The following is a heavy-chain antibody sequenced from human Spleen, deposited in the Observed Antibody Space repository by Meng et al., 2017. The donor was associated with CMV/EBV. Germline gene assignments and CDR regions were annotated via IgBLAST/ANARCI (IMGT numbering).Heavy chain of an antibody. D-gene: IGHD2-8*02. Sequence: GGSLRLSCAASGFTFSNYAMNWVRQAPGKGLEWVSVIYSDGSSTYYADSVKGQFTISRDNSKNTLDLQMNSLRAEETAVYYCAKGDDTGWSPFDYWGQGNLVTVSS. CDR2: IYSDGSST. J-gene: IGHJ4*02. CDR1: GFTFSNYA. CDR3: AKGDDTGWSPFDY. V-gene: IGHV3-23*03.